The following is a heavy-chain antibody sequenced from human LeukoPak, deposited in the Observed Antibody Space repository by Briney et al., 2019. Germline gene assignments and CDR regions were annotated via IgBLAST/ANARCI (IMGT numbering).Heavy chain of an antibody. CDR2: ISGSGGST. D-gene: IGHD6-19*01. CDR3: AKAYGSGWAPFDY. V-gene: IGHV3-23*01. CDR1: GFTFSSYA. J-gene: IGHJ4*02. Sequence: GGSLRLSCAASGFTFSSYAMSWVRQAPGKGLEWVSTISGSGGSTDYADSVKGRFTISRDNSKNTLYLQMNSLRAEDTAIYYCAKAYGSGWAPFDYWGQGTLVTVSS.